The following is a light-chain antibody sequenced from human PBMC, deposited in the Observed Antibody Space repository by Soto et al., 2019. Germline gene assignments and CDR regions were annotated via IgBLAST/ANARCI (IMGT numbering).Light chain of an antibody. Sequence: QSALTQPASVSGSPGQSITISCTGTSSDVGSYNLVSWYPQHPGKAPKLMIYEVSKRPSGVSNRFSGSKSGNTASLTISGLQVEDEAYYYCCSYAGSSTFYVFGPGTKLTVL. CDR2: EVS. CDR1: SSDVGSYNL. V-gene: IGLV2-23*02. J-gene: IGLJ1*01. CDR3: CSYAGSSTFYV.